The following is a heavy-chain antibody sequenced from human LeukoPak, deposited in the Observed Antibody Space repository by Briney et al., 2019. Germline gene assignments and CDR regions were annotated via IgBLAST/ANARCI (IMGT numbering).Heavy chain of an antibody. D-gene: IGHD3-10*01. CDR3: ARVPYYYGSGIFDY. Sequence: ASVKVSCKASGYTFTGYYMHWVRQAPGQGLEWMGRINPNSGGTNYAQKFQGRVTMTRDTSISTAYMALSRLRSDNTAVYYCARVPYYYGSGIFDYWGQGTLVTVSS. V-gene: IGHV1-2*06. CDR1: GYTFTGYY. CDR2: INPNSGGT. J-gene: IGHJ4*02.